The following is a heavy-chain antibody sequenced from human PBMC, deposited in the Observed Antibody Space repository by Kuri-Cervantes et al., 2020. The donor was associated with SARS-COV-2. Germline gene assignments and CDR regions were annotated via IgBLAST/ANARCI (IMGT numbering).Heavy chain of an antibody. CDR3: AKDPIAAAVPDSFDI. J-gene: IGHJ3*02. D-gene: IGHD6-13*01. Sequence: GGSLRLSCSGSGFTFGGYWMHWVRQAPGKGLEWVSVIYSDGGSTYYADSVKGRFTISRDNSKNTLYLQMNSLRADDTAVYYCAKDPIAAAVPDSFDIWGQGTLVTVSS. CDR1: GFTFGGYW. V-gene: IGHV3-23*03. CDR2: IYSDGGST.